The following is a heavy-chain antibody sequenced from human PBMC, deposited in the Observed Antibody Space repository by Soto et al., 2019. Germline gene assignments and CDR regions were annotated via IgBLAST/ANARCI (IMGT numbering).Heavy chain of an antibody. Sequence: ESGGGVVQPGRSLRLSCAASGFTFSSYGIHWVCQAPGKGLEWVAVISYDGRNEQYADSVKGRFTIARDNSKNTLYLQMDSLRAEDTAVYYCAKDTYYHDTSGYYIFEYWGQGTLVTVSS. J-gene: IGHJ4*02. CDR2: ISYDGRNE. D-gene: IGHD3-22*01. CDR1: GFTFSSYG. CDR3: AKDTYYHDTSGYYIFEY. V-gene: IGHV3-30*18.